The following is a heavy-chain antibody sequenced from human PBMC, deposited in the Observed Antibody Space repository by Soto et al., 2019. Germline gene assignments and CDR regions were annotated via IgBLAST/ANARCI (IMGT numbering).Heavy chain of an antibody. Sequence: QVQLQQWGAGLLKPSETLSLTCAVYGGSFSGYYWSWLRQPPGQGLEWIGEINHSGSTNYTPSLKSRGTISVDKSKNQFSLQLSSVTAADTAVYYCARKGVVSLSVYGDWGQGTLVTVSS. D-gene: IGHD2-15*01. CDR1: GGSFSGYY. CDR2: INHSGST. CDR3: ARKGVVSLSVYGD. J-gene: IGHJ4*02. V-gene: IGHV4-34*01.